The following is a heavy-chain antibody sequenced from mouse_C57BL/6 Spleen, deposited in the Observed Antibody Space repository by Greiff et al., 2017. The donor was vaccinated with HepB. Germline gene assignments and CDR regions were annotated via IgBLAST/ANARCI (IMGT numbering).Heavy chain of an antibody. Sequence: DVQLQESGAELVRPGASVKLSCTASGFNIKDDYMHWVKQRPEQGLEWIGWIDPENGDTEYASKFQGKATITADTSSNTAYLQLSSLTSEDTAVYYCTPYGNYGWFAYWGQRTLVTVSA. CDR2: IDPENGDT. CDR1: GFNIKDDY. V-gene: IGHV14-4*01. J-gene: IGHJ3*01. CDR3: TPYGNYGWFAY. D-gene: IGHD2-1*01.